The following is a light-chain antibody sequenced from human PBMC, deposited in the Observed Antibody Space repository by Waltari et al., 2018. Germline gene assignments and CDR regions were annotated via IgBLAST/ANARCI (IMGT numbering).Light chain of an antibody. CDR2: DAS. CDR3: QQYYDYPIN. V-gene: IGKV1-5*01. Sequence: DIQMTQSPSTVSASLGDRVTTTCRASPNLYTFLSWYQQKPGAVPNPLIYDASTLERGVPSRFSGSGSGTHFTLTISGLQPDDFATYYCQQYYDYPINFGQGTRL. CDR1: PNLYTF. J-gene: IGKJ5*01.